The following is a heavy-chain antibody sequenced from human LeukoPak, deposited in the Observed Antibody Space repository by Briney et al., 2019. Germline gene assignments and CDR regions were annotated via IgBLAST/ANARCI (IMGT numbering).Heavy chain of an antibody. CDR1: GFTFSSYA. J-gene: IGHJ4*02. V-gene: IGHV3-23*01. D-gene: IGHD2-8*01. Sequence: HPGGSLRLSCAASGFTFSSYAMSWVRQAPGKGLEWVSAISGSGGSTYHADSVKGRFTISRDNSKNTLYLQMNSLRAEDTAVYYCAKLGDIVLMVYAFYFDYWGQGTLVTVSS. CDR2: ISGSGGST. CDR3: AKLGDIVLMVYAFYFDY.